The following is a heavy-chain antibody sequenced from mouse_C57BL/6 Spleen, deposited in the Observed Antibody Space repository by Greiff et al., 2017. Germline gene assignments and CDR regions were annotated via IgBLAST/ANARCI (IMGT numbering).Heavy chain of an antibody. D-gene: IGHD1-1*01. Sequence: EVKLMESGGGLVKPGGSLKLSCAASGFTFSDYGMHWVRQAPEKGLEWVAYISSGSSTIYYADTVKGRFTISRDNAKNTLFLQMTSLRSEDTAMYYCARDLFITGMDYWGQGTSVTVSS. CDR3: ARDLFITGMDY. V-gene: IGHV5-17*01. J-gene: IGHJ4*01. CDR1: GFTFSDYG. CDR2: ISSGSSTI.